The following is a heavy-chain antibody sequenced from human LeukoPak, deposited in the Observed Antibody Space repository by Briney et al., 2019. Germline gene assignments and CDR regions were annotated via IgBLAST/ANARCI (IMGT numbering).Heavy chain of an antibody. Sequence: PSETLSLTCTVSGGSINNYYWSWIRQPAGKGLEWIGRIYTRGSTNYNPSLKSRVTMSVDTSMNQFSLKLSSVTAADTAVYYCARGRYCSADICSGGDAFDIWGQGTMVSVSS. CDR3: ARGRYCSADICSGGDAFDI. J-gene: IGHJ3*02. D-gene: IGHD2-15*01. V-gene: IGHV4-4*07. CDR1: GGSINNYY. CDR2: IYTRGST.